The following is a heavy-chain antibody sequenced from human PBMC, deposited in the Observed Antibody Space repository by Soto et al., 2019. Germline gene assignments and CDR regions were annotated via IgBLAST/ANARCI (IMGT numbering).Heavy chain of an antibody. Sequence: SETLSLSCTVSGGSISSSSYHWGWIRQPPGKGLEWIGSIYYSGSTYYKPSLKSRVTISVDTSKNQFSLKLSSVTAADTAVYYCGRAGPVGISSYSYYCMDVWGQGTTLSV. V-gene: IGHV4-39*01. CDR2: IYYSGST. D-gene: IGHD3-22*01. J-gene: IGHJ6*02. CDR3: GRAGPVGISSYSYYCMDV. CDR1: GGSISSSSYH.